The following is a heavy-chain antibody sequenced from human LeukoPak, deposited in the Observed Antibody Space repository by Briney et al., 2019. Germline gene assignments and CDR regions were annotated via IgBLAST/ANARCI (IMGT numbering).Heavy chain of an antibody. J-gene: IGHJ3*02. CDR2: ISWNSGSI. Sequence: GGSLRLSCAASGFTFDDYAMHWVRQAPGKGLEWVSGISWNSGSIGYADSVKGRFTISRDNAKNSLYLQMNSLRAEDTAVYYCARVDMATIPDAFDIWGQGTMVTASS. D-gene: IGHD5-24*01. CDR1: GFTFDDYA. CDR3: ARVDMATIPDAFDI. V-gene: IGHV3-9*01.